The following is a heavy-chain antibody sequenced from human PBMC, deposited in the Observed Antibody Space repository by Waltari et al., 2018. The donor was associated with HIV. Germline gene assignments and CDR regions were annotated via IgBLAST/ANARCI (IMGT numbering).Heavy chain of an antibody. Sequence: QVRLQESGPGLVKPSATLSLTCTVSGVSVTSYYLTWIRQSPEKGLEWIGYVHHTGASKCNPPLRSRVSMSVDTSKNEITLSLTSATAADTAVYYCARWCDTNCHTFDIWGQGTSVTVSS. CDR3: ARWCDTNCHTFDI. V-gene: IGHV4-59*02. CDR1: GVSVTSYY. J-gene: IGHJ3*02. D-gene: IGHD2-8*01. CDR2: VHHTGAS.